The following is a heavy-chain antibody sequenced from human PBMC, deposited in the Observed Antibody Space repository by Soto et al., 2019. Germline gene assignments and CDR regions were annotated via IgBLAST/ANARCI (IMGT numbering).Heavy chain of an antibody. V-gene: IGHV1-69*06. CDR2: ISPIFGTA. D-gene: IGHD1-26*01. Sequence: ASVKVSCKASGGTFSSYAISWVRQAPGQGLEWMGGISPIFGTANYAQKFQGRVTITADKSTSTAYMELSSLRSEDTAVYYCARNVIVGATPFDYWGQGTLVTVSS. CDR3: ARNVIVGATPFDY. CDR1: GGTFSSYA. J-gene: IGHJ4*02.